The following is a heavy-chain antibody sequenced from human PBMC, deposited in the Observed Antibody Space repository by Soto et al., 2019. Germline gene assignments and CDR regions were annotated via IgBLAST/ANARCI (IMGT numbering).Heavy chain of an antibody. Sequence: ASVKVSCKASGYTFTSYGISWARQAPGQGLEWMGWISAYNGNTNYAQKLQGRVTMTTDTSTSTAYMELRSLRSDDTAVYYCARDVGVGSGWFHDAFDIWGQGTMVTVSS. CDR2: ISAYNGNT. J-gene: IGHJ3*02. D-gene: IGHD6-19*01. CDR3: ARDVGVGSGWFHDAFDI. CDR1: GYTFTSYG. V-gene: IGHV1-18*04.